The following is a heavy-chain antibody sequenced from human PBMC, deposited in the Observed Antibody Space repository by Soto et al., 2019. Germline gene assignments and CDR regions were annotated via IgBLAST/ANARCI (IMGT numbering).Heavy chain of an antibody. CDR1: GFTFSSYG. V-gene: IGHV3-30*18. CDR3: AKANGYSYGYLDY. Sequence: GGSLRLSCAASGFTFSSYGMHGVRQAPGKGLEWVAVISYDGSNKYYADSVKGRFTISRDNSKNTLYLQMNSLRAEDTAVYYCAKANGYSYGYLDYWGQGTLVPVSS. D-gene: IGHD5-18*01. CDR2: ISYDGSNK. J-gene: IGHJ4*02.